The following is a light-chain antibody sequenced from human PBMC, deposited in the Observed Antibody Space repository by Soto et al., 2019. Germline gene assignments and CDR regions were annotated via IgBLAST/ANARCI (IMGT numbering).Light chain of an antibody. CDR1: QSINSW. CDR2: DAS. Sequence: DIQMTQSPSTLSASVGDRVTITCRASQSINSWLAWYQQKPGKAPKLLIYDASNLESGVPSRFSGSGSGTEFTLTISSLQPVDFATYYCQHRTNWPPALTFAGGTKVEI. V-gene: IGKV1-5*01. CDR3: QHRTNWPPALT. J-gene: IGKJ4*01.